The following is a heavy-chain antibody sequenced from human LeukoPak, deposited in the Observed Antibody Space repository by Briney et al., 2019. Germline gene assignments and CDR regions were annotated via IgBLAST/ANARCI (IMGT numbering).Heavy chain of an antibody. D-gene: IGHD3-10*01. Sequence: ASVKVSCKASGYTFTSYDINWVRQATGQGLEWMGWMNPNSGNTGYAQKFQVRVTMTRNTSISTAYLELSRLRSEDTAVYYCARDSSMIRGPLVIYYFDFWGQGTLVTVSS. CDR3: ARDSSMIRGPLVIYYFDF. CDR2: MNPNSGNT. V-gene: IGHV1-8*01. J-gene: IGHJ4*02. CDR1: GYTFTSYD.